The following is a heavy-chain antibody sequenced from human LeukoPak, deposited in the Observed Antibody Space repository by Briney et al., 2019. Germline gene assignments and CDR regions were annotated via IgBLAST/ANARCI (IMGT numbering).Heavy chain of an antibody. V-gene: IGHV3-7*01. D-gene: IGHD3-10*01. CDR3: ARGRSEFRV. Sequence: GGSLRLSCAASGFTFRSYWMTWVRQAPGKGLEWVANIKEDGSEKYYVDSAKGRFTISRDNAKNSLYLQMNSLRAEDTAVYYCARGRSEFRVWGQGTLVTVSS. CDR1: GFTFRSYW. CDR2: IKEDGSEK. J-gene: IGHJ4*02.